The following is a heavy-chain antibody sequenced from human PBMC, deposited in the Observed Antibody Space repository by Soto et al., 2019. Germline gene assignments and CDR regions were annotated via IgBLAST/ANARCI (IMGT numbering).Heavy chain of an antibody. V-gene: IGHV3-30-3*01. D-gene: IGHD1-1*01. Sequence: GGSLRLSCAASGFTFSSCDMHWVRQAPGKGLEWVAVISYDGSNKYYADSVKGRFTISRDNSKNTLYLQMNSLRAEDTAVYYCARDHWRALTTEYGMDVWGQGTTVTVSS. J-gene: IGHJ6*02. CDR3: ARDHWRALTTEYGMDV. CDR2: ISYDGSNK. CDR1: GFTFSSCD.